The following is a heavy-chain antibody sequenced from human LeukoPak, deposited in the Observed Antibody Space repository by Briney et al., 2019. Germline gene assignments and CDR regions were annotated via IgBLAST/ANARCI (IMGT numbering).Heavy chain of an antibody. CDR2: TSTSGST. J-gene: IGHJ4*02. CDR3: ARSAAGTADFDY. Sequence: PSETLSLTCTVSGGSISSTTYYWSWIRQPAGKRLEWIGRTSTSGSTNYNPSLKSRLTISVDTSKNQFSLKVDSVTAADTAVYYCARSAAGTADFDYWGQGTLVTVYS. CDR1: GGSISSTTYY. D-gene: IGHD1-1*01. V-gene: IGHV4-61*02.